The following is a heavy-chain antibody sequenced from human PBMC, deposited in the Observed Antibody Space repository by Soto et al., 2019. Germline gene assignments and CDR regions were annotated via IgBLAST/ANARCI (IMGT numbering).Heavy chain of an antibody. CDR3: ARVHKNWFDS. V-gene: IGHV5-10-1*01. CDR1: GYNFTAFW. CDR2: IDPSDSYT. J-gene: IGHJ5*01. Sequence: RGESLKISCKASGYNFTAFWIHWVRQMPGKGLEWLGKIDPSDSYTNYSPSFEGHVTISTDNSITTAYLQWSSLRASDTALYFCARVHKNWFDSWAQGTMVTVPQ.